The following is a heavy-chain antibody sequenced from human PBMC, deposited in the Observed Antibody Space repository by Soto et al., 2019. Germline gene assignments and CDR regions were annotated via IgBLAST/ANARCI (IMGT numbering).Heavy chain of an antibody. CDR3: ARGVLH. CDR2: ISYSGST. Sequence: QVQLQESGPGLVQPSQTLSLTCTVSGGSISSGGYYWSWIRQHPGTGLEWIGHISYSGSTYHNTSLQNRVTISVATSSNHFSLLVHSVTAADNAVWDCARGVLHWGQGTLVTVSS. J-gene: IGHJ1*01. V-gene: IGHV4-31*03. CDR1: GGSISSGGYY.